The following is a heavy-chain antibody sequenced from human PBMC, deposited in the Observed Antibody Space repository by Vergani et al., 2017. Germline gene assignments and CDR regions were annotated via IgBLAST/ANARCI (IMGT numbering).Heavy chain of an antibody. Sequence: EVQLVESGGGLVKPGGSLRLSCAASGFTFSSYSMNWVRRAPGKGLEWVSSISSSSSYIYYADSVKGRFTISRDNAKNSLYLQMNSLRAEDTAVYYCARDPYNYDILTGYYSLPDYFDYWGQGTLVTVSS. CDR1: GFTFSSYS. CDR2: ISSSSSYI. D-gene: IGHD3-9*01. CDR3: ARDPYNYDILTGYYSLPDYFDY. V-gene: IGHV3-21*01. J-gene: IGHJ4*02.